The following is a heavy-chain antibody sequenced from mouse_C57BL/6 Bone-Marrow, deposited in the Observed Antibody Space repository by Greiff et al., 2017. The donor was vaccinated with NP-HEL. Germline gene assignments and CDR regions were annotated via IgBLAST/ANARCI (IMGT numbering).Heavy chain of an antibody. D-gene: IGHD1-1*01. CDR1: GFTFSDYY. V-gene: IGHV5-16*01. CDR3: ARDSYYGSYYYAMDY. J-gene: IGHJ4*01. CDR2: INYDGSST. Sequence: EVMLVESEGGLVQPGSSMRLSCTASGFTFSDYYMAWVRQVPEKGLEWVANINYDGSSTYYLDSLKSRFIISRDNAKNILYLQMSSLKSEDTATYYCARDSYYGSYYYAMDYWGQGTSVTVSS.